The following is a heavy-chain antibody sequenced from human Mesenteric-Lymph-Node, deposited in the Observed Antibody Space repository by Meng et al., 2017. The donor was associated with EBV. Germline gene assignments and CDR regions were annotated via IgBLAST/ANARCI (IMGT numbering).Heavy chain of an antibody. CDR1: GFTLNNYW. CDR3: ARDDVLLQGIDACDI. CDR2: INSDGSTI. J-gene: IGHJ3*02. Sequence: EVQLVESGGGVVQPGGSVSLSCAASGFTLNNYWMHWVRQAPGKGLVWVSQINSDGSTIDYADSVKGRFTISRDNARNTLYLQMNSLRGEDTAVYYCARDDVLLQGIDACDIWGQGTVVTVSS. D-gene: IGHD2-15*01. V-gene: IGHV3-74*01.